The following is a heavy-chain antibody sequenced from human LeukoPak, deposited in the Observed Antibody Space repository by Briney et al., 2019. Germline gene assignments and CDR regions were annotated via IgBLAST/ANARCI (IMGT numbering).Heavy chain of an antibody. CDR1: GFTFSSYA. CDR2: ISGSGGST. J-gene: IGHJ4*02. CDR3: AKVGVRGYSGYVDY. V-gene: IGHV3-23*01. D-gene: IGHD5-12*01. Sequence: GGSLRLSCVASGFTFSSYAMSWVRQAPGKGLEWVSAISGSGGSTYYADSVKGRFTISRDNSKNTLYLQMNSLRAEDTAVYYCAKVGVRGYSGYVDYWGQGTLVTVSS.